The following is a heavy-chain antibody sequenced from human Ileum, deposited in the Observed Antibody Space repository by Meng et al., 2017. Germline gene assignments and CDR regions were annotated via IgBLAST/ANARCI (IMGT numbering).Heavy chain of an antibody. CDR2: INSDGTGT. V-gene: IGHV3-74*01. J-gene: IGHJ4*02. CDR1: GFTFSGYW. Sequence: GRLVGSGGGLVQPGGSLRLSCAASGFTFSGYWMHWFRQGTGKSLVWLSHINSDGTGTSYAESVRGRFTISRDNAKNTLYLQMNSLTVEDTAVYYCVRDGPNYFDQWGQGTLVTVSS. CDR3: VRDGPNYFDQ.